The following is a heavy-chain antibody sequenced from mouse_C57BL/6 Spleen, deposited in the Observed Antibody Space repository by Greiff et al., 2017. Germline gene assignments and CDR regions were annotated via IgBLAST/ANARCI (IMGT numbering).Heavy chain of an antibody. V-gene: IGHV1-19*01. CDR1: GYTFTDYY. D-gene: IGHD1-1*01. Sequence: VQLQQSGPVLVKPGASVKMSCKASGYTFTDYYMNWVKQSHGKSLEWIGVINPYNGGTSYNQKFKGKATLTVDKSSSTAYMELNSLTSEDSAVYYCARDGSSYYFDCRGQGTTLTVSS. CDR2: INPYNGGT. J-gene: IGHJ2*01. CDR3: ARDGSSYYFDC.